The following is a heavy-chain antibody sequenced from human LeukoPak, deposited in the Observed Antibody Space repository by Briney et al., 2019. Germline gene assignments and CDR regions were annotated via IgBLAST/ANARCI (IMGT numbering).Heavy chain of an antibody. J-gene: IGHJ4*02. CDR2: ISGSGGST. D-gene: IGHD3-9*01. Sequence: GGSLRLSCTASGFTFSSYAMSWVRQAPGKGLEWVSAISGSGGSTYYADSVKGRFTISRDNSKNTLYLQMNSLRDEDTAVYYCAKSANYDILTGYYFFDYWGQGTLVTVSS. CDR1: GFTFSSYA. CDR3: AKSANYDILTGYYFFDY. V-gene: IGHV3-23*01.